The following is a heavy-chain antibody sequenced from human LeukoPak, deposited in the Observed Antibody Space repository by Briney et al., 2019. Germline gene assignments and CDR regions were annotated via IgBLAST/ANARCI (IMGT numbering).Heavy chain of an antibody. CDR3: ARERYYYDSSGYDY. CDR2: IKQDGSEK. V-gene: IGHV3-7*01. J-gene: IGHJ4*02. Sequence: GGSLRLSCAASGFTFSSYWMSWVRQAPGKGLEWVANIKQDGSEKYYVDSVKGRFTISRDNAKNSLYLQMNSLRAEDTAVYYCARERYYYDSSGYDYWGQGTLVTVPS. D-gene: IGHD3-22*01. CDR1: GFTFSSYW.